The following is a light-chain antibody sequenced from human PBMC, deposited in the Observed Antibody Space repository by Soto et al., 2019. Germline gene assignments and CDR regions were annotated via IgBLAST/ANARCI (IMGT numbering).Light chain of an antibody. V-gene: IGKV1-6*01. J-gene: IGKJ1*01. CDR3: LQDYNYPWT. CDR2: AAS. Sequence: AIQMTQSPSSLSASVGDGVTITCRASQGIRNDLGWYQQKSGKAPKLLIYAASSLQSGVPSRFSGSGSGTDFTLTISSLQPEDFVTYYCLQDYNYPWTFGQGTKVDIK. CDR1: QGIRND.